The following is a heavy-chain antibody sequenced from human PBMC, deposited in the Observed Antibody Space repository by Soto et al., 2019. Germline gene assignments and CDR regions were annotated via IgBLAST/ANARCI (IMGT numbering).Heavy chain of an antibody. D-gene: IGHD1-7*01. J-gene: IGHJ4*02. CDR3: AKDRVGGTFYTPLGF. Sequence: CLRLSCQASGFNFDNYGMHWVRQAPGKGLEWVAVITYDGSNKYYADSVKGRFTISRDNSKNTLSLHLNTLKPEDTAVYHCAKDRVGGTFYTPLGFWGQGTLVTVSS. CDR1: GFNFDNYG. CDR2: ITYDGSNK. V-gene: IGHV3-30*18.